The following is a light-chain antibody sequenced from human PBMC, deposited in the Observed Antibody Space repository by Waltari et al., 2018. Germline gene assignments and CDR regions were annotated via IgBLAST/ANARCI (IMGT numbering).Light chain of an antibody. CDR2: GAS. J-gene: IGKJ2*01. V-gene: IGKV3-15*01. CDR3: HQYNHWPTFT. CDR1: QSVGNN. Sequence: EIEMTQSPATLSVSPGERVTLSCRASQSVGNNLAWYQQSPGPAPRLLTYGASTRATDISDRFSGSGSGTDFTLTISALQSEDLAVYYCHQYNHWPTFTFGQGTKLQIE.